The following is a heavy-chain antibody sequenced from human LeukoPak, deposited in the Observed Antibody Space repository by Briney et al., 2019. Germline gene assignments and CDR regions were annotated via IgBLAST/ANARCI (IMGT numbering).Heavy chain of an antibody. CDR3: ARATNYYDILTGYADGFDP. V-gene: IGHV1-69*06. CDR1: GGTFSSYA. D-gene: IGHD3-9*01. CDR2: IIPIFGTA. Sequence: SVKVSCKASGGTFSSYAISWVRQAPGQGLEWMGGIIPIFGTANYAQKFQGRVTITADKSASTAYMELSSLRSEDTAVYYCARATNYYDILTGYADGFDPWGQGTPVTVSS. J-gene: IGHJ5*02.